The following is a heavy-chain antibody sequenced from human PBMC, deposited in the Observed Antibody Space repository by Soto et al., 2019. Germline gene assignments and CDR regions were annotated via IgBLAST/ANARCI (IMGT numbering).Heavy chain of an antibody. CDR1: GGTFSSYA. CDR2: IIPIFGTA. V-gene: IGHV1-69*01. J-gene: IGHJ5*02. CDR3: ARARFQYYYESSGERGVCWFDP. D-gene: IGHD3-22*01. Sequence: QVQLVQSGAEVKKPGSSVKVSCKASGGTFSSYAISWVRQAPGQGLEWMGGIIPIFGTANYAQKFQGRVTITADESKSTAYRELSSLRSEDTAVYYCARARFQYYYESSGERGVCWFDPWGQGTLVTVSS.